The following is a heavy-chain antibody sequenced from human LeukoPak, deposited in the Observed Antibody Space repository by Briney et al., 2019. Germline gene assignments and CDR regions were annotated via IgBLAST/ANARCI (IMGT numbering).Heavy chain of an antibody. V-gene: IGHV3-21*01. D-gene: IGHD4/OR15-4a*01. CDR1: GFTFSNYN. CDR2: ISSTSIYI. Sequence: RGSLRLPCAASGFTFSNYNMNWVRQAPGKGLECVSSISSTSIYIYYADSVKGRFTISRDNAKNSLYLQMNSLRAEDTAVYYCARSDYGTSGNFDYWGQGTLVTVSS. J-gene: IGHJ4*02. CDR3: ARSDYGTSGNFDY.